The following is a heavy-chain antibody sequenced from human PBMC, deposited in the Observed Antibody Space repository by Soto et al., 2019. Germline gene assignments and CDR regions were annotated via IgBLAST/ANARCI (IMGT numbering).Heavy chain of an antibody. CDR3: ARAPRYCSSTCCYTPFDY. CDR2: ISSSGSTI. J-gene: IGHJ4*02. D-gene: IGHD2-2*02. CDR1: GFTFSSYE. Sequence: EVQLVESGGGLVQPGGSLRLSCAASGFTFSSYEMNWVRQAPGKGLEWVSYISSSGSTIYYADSVKGRFTISRDNAKNSLYLQMNSLRAEDTAVYYCARAPRYCSSTCCYTPFDYWGQGTLVTVSS. V-gene: IGHV3-48*03.